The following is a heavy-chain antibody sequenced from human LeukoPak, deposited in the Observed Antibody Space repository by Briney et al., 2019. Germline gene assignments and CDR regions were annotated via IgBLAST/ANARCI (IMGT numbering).Heavy chain of an antibody. CDR3: ARHEGRSGWNGWYDH. V-gene: IGHV4-59*08. D-gene: IGHD6-19*01. CDR2: IYYTGGT. Sequence: PSETLSLTCTVSGGSIGSYCWSWIRQPPGKGLEWIGYIYYTGGTNYNPSLKSRVTMSVGTSKNQFSLKLNSVTAADTAVYYCARHEGRSGWNGWYDHWGQGILVTVSS. CDR1: GGSIGSYC. J-gene: IGHJ4*02.